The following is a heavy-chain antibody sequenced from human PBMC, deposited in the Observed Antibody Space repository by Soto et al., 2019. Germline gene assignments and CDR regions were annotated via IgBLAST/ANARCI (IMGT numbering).Heavy chain of an antibody. J-gene: IGHJ4*02. CDR3: ARRWGAAFDY. CDR2: IYYSGST. Sequence: QVQLQESGPGLVKPSETLSFTCTVSGGSISSYYWSWIRQPPGKGLEWIGYIYYSGSTNYNPSLKSRVTISVDTSNNQFSLKLSSVTAADTAVYYCARRWGAAFDYWGQGTLVTVSS. CDR1: GGSISSYY. D-gene: IGHD1-26*01. V-gene: IGHV4-59*08.